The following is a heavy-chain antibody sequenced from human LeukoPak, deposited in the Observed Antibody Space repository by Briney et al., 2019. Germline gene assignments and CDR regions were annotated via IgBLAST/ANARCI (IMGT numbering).Heavy chain of an antibody. Sequence: SGGSLRLSCAASGFTFSSYAMHWVRQAPGKGLEWVAVISYDGSNKYYADSVKGRLTISRDNSKNTLYLQMNSPRAEDTAVYYCAREVNAGYFDYWGQGTLVTVSS. CDR1: GFTFSSYA. D-gene: IGHD4-23*01. CDR3: AREVNAGYFDY. J-gene: IGHJ4*02. V-gene: IGHV3-30*14. CDR2: ISYDGSNK.